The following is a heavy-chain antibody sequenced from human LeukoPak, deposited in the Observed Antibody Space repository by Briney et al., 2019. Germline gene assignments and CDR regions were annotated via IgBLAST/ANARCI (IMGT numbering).Heavy chain of an antibody. Sequence: SVKVSCKASGGTFSSYAISWVRQAPGQGLEWMGGIIPIFGTANYAQKFQGRVTITADESTSTAYMELSSLRSEDTAVYYCARDPPSWRELGREAFDIWGQGTMVTDSS. CDR3: ARDPPSWRELGREAFDI. CDR1: GGTFSSYA. D-gene: IGHD1-26*01. J-gene: IGHJ3*02. CDR2: IIPIFGTA. V-gene: IGHV1-69*13.